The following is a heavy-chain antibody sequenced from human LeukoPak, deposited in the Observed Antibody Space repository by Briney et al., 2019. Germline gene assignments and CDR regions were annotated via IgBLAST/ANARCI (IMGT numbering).Heavy chain of an antibody. D-gene: IGHD3-10*01. J-gene: IGHJ4*02. V-gene: IGHV3-30-3*01. CDR3: AREGYHGSGSPPSLYFDY. Sequence: GGSLRLSCAASGFTFRNYVIHWVRQAPGKGLEWVAVTSSDLNVKLYADSVKGRFTISRDNSRSTLYLQMNSLRPEDTAIYYCAREGYHGSGSPPSLYFDYWGQGTLVTVSS. CDR2: TSSDLNVK. CDR1: GFTFRNYV.